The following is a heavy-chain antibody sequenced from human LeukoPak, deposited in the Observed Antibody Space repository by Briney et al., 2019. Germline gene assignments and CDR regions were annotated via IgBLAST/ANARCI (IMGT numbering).Heavy chain of an antibody. D-gene: IGHD5-12*01. J-gene: IGHJ4*02. Sequence: AASVKVSCKASGYTFTSYYMHWVRQAPGQGLEWMGIINPSGGSTSYARKFQGRVTMTRDTSTSTVYMELSSLRSEDTAVYYCARGGITYSGYDYSYFDYWGQGTLVTVSS. V-gene: IGHV1-46*01. CDR1: GYTFTSYY. CDR3: ARGGITYSGYDYSYFDY. CDR2: INPSGGST.